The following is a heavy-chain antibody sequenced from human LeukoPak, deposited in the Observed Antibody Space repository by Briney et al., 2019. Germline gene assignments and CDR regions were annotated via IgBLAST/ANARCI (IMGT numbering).Heavy chain of an antibody. CDR1: GGTFSSYA. CDR2: IIPIFGTA. D-gene: IGHD2-2*01. Sequence: ASVKVSCKASGGTFSSYAISWVRQAPGQGLEWMGGIIPIFGTANYAQKFQGRVTITADESTSTAYMELSSLRSEDTAVYYCARRYCSSTSCYSSLGSYFDYWGQGTLVTVSS. CDR3: ARRYCSSTSCYSSLGSYFDY. J-gene: IGHJ4*02. V-gene: IGHV1-69*13.